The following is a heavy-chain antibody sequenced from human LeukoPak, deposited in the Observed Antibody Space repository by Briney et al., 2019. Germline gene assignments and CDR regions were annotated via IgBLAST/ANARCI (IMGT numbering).Heavy chain of an antibody. J-gene: IGHJ4*02. D-gene: IGHD3-16*01. CDR1: GFIFTSYS. CDR3: ARQGDLDY. CDR2: ISSTSSAT. Sequence: GGSLRLSCAASGFIFTSYSMNWVRQAPGKGLEFVSSISSTSSATYYADSVKGRFTISRGNAKNSMYLQMNSLRDEDTAVYYCARQGDLDYWGQGTLVTVCS. V-gene: IGHV3-48*02.